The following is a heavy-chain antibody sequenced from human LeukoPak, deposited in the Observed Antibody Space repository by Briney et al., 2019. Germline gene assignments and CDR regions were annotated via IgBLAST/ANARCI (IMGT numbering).Heavy chain of an antibody. CDR3: ARGPPFDY. Sequence: SETLSLTCTVSGGSISSYYWSWIRQPPGKGLEWIGYIYYSGSTKYNPSLKSRVSISVDTSKNQLSLKLNSVTAADTAVYYCARGPPFDYWGQGTLVTVSS. V-gene: IGHV4-59*01. CDR1: GGSISSYY. CDR2: IYYSGST. J-gene: IGHJ4*02.